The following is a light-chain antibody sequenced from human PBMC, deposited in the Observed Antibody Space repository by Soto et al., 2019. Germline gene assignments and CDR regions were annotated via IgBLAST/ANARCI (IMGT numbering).Light chain of an antibody. CDR3: MQALQTRT. CDR1: QSLXXXXXXXX. V-gene: IGKV2-28*01. Sequence: IVMTQSPLSLPVTPGEPASISXXXSQSLXXXXXXXXXVWYLHKPGQSPQLLIYLGSNRASGVPDRFSGSGSGTDFTLKISRVEAEDVGVYYCMQALQTRTFGPGTKVEIK. J-gene: IGKJ1*01. CDR2: LGS.